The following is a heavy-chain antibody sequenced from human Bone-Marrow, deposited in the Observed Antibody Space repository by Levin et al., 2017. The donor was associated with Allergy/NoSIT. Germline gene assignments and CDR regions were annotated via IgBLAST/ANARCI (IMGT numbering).Heavy chain of an antibody. D-gene: IGHD6-19*01. Sequence: PGGSLRLSCAASGFTFSNYGMTWVRQAPGKGLEWVANIKQDGTEKNYVDSVKGRFTISRDNANNALHLQMSSLRVEDTAVYFCARKNSSAWCFDYWGQGILVAVSS. CDR2: IKQDGTEK. CDR1: GFTFSNYG. J-gene: IGHJ4*02. CDR3: ARKNSSAWCFDY. V-gene: IGHV3-7*01.